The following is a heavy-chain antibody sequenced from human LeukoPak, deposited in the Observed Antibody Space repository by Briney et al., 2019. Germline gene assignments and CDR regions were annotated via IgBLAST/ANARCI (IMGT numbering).Heavy chain of an antibody. D-gene: IGHD3-10*01. CDR2: IIPIFGTA. J-gene: IGHJ4*02. CDR3: AASNGMVRGVIDY. V-gene: IGHV1-69*13. CDR1: GGTFSSYA. Sequence: ASVKVSCKASGGTFSSYAISWVRQAPGQGLEWMGGIIPIFGTANCAQKFQGRVTITADESTSTAYMELSSLRSEDTAVYYCAASNGMVRGVIDYWGQGTLVTVSS.